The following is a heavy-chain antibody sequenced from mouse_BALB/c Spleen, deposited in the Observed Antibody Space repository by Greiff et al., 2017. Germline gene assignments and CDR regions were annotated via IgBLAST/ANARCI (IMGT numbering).Heavy chain of an antibody. CDR3: TRSGGLFAY. CDR2: IDPETGGT. Sequence: VKLQQSGAELVRPGASVTLSCKASGYTFTDYEMHWVKQTPVHGLEWIGAIDPETGGTAYNQKFKGKATLTADKSSSTAYMELRSLTSEDSAVYYCTRSGGLFAYWGQGTLVTVSA. CDR1: GYTFTDYE. J-gene: IGHJ3*01. V-gene: IGHV1-15*01. D-gene: IGHD3-1*01.